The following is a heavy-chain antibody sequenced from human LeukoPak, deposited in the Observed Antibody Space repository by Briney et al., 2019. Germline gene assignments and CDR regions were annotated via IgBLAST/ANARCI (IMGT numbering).Heavy chain of an antibody. V-gene: IGHV3-33*06. Sequence: GGSLRLSCAASGFTFSSYGMHRVREAPGKGLKWVAVIWYDGSNKYYADSVKGRFTNSRDNSKNTLYLQMNRLRVEDTAVYYCAKTDGYTSGWSGIDYRGQGTLVTAPS. CDR1: GFTFSSYG. J-gene: IGHJ4*02. CDR3: AKTDGYTSGWSGIDY. D-gene: IGHD6-19*01. CDR2: IWYDGSNK.